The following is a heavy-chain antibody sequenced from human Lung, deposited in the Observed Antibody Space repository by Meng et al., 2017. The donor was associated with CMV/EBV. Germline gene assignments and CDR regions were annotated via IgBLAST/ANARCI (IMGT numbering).Heavy chain of an antibody. J-gene: IGHJ5*01. CDR2: INQEGNWR. Sequence: GSLCLXXAASGFNVGTYWMTWVRQAPGKGLQWVANINQEGNWRAYVDSVKGRFTISRDNARNSVYLQMNSLRPEDTGVFYCARVPSSGSSPFDSWGPGTLVTVSS. V-gene: IGHV3-7*04. D-gene: IGHD3-22*01. CDR3: ARVPSSGSSPFDS. CDR1: GFNVGTYW.